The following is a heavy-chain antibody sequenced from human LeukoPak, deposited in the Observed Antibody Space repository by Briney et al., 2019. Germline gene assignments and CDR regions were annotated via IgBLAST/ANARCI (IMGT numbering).Heavy chain of an antibody. D-gene: IGHD3-22*01. V-gene: IGHV4-34*01. CDR1: GGSFSTYY. Sequence: SETLSLTCAVYGGSFSTYYWNWIRQSPGKGLEWIGEINYTGTTNYNPSLKSRFTISVDTSKNQFSLKLSSVTAADTAVYYCARGVTYYYDSSGYFQYYFDYWGQGTLVTVSS. CDR2: INYTGTT. J-gene: IGHJ4*02. CDR3: ARGVTYYYDSSGYFQYYFDY.